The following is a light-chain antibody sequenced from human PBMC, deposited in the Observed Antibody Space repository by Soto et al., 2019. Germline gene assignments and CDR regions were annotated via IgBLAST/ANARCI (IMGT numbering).Light chain of an antibody. CDR1: NSNIGSNA. CDR2: YND. Sequence: QSALTQSPSVSGAPRQSVNISCSGNNSNIGSNAVHWYQQLPGKAPKLLMYYNDMLPSGVSDRFSGSKSGTSASLAISGLQSEDEGDYYCATWDDRLTAWVFGGVTKLTVL. V-gene: IGLV1-36*01. CDR3: ATWDDRLTAWV. J-gene: IGLJ3*02.